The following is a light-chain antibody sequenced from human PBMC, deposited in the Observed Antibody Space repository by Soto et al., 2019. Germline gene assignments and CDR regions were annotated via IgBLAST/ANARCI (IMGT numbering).Light chain of an antibody. CDR3: CSDVGSVV. CDR2: EGS. V-gene: IGLV2-23*01. J-gene: IGLJ2*01. Sequence: QSAMTQPASVSGSPGQSITISCTGTSSDVGSYNLVSWYQLHPGKSPILMIYEGSQRPPGGSNRFSASKSGTTASLPISGVEAADDADYYCCSDVGSVVFGGGTKLTVL. CDR1: SSDVGSYNL.